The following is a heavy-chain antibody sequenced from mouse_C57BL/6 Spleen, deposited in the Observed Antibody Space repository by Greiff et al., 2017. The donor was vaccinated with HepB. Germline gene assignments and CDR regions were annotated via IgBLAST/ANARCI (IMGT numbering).Heavy chain of an antibody. CDR2: ISYDGSN. Sequence: EVKVEESGPGLVKPSQSLSLTCSVTGYSITSGYYWNWIRQFPGNKLEWMGYISYDGSNNYNPSLKNRISITRDTSKNQFFLKLNSVTTEDTATYYCARGRDWYFDVWGTGTTVTVSS. J-gene: IGHJ1*03. V-gene: IGHV3-6*01. CDR3: ARGRDWYFDV. CDR1: GYSITSGYY.